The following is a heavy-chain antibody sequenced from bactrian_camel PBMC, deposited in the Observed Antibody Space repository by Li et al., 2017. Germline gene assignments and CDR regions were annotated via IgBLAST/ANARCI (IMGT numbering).Heavy chain of an antibody. D-gene: IGHD6*01. J-gene: IGHJ4*01. CDR3: GARVRLSSSCHVRTLFPVSY. CDR1: NTYTASYC. CDR2: IDNEGTT. Sequence: HVQLVESGGGSVQAGGSLKLSCANSNTYTASYCMAWFRQAPGKEPEAVATIDNEGTTTYGDSVQGRFTVSKDNAENTLYLQMNSLKPEDTDMYYCGARVRLSSSCHVRTLFPVSYWGQGTQVTVS. V-gene: IGHV3S55*01.